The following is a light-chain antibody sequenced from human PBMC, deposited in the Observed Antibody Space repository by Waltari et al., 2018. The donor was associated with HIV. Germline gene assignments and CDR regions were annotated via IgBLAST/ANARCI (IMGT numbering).Light chain of an antibody. CDR3: SSYGDSLRVL. V-gene: IGLV2-8*01. J-gene: IGLJ3*02. CDR2: EVT. Sequence: QSALTQPPSASESLGQSVTISCTGSSSDIGAYDSVSWFQQPPRSAPKLLLYEVTRRPSSVSDRFSGSRSGSTAFLTVAGLQPDDEATYFCSSYGDSLRVLFGGGTNVTVL. CDR1: SSDIGAYDS.